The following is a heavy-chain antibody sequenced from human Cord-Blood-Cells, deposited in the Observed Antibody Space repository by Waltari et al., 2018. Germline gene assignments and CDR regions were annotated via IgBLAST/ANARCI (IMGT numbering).Heavy chain of an antibody. V-gene: IGHV4-34*01. J-gene: IGHJ4*02. CDR2: INHSGST. CDR3: ARDYDSSGYYYDY. D-gene: IGHD3-22*01. Sequence: QVQLQQWGAGLLKPSETLSLTCAVYGGSFSGYYRSWIRQPPGKGLEWIGEINHSGSTNYNPSLKSRVTISVDTSKNQFSLKLSSVTAADTAVYYCARDYDSSGYYYDYWGQGTLVTVSS. CDR1: GGSFSGYY.